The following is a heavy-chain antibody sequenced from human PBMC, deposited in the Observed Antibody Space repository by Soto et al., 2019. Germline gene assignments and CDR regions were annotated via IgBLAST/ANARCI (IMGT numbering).Heavy chain of an antibody. V-gene: IGHV1-69*01. Sequence: QVQLVQSGAEVKKPGSSVKVSCKASGGTFSSYAISWVRQAPGQGLEWMGGIIPIFGTANYAQKFQGRVTITADESTSTAYMERSSLRSEDTAVYYCASSQGQYQLISGMKNYYYGMDVWGQGTTVTVSS. CDR2: IIPIFGTA. D-gene: IGHD2-2*01. J-gene: IGHJ6*02. CDR3: ASSQGQYQLISGMKNYYYGMDV. CDR1: GGTFSSYA.